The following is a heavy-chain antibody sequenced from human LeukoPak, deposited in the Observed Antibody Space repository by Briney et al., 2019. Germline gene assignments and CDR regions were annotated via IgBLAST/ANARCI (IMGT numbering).Heavy chain of an antibody. D-gene: IGHD3-22*01. CDR3: AVGRDYYDSSGYYYFDY. CDR2: IIPILGIA. J-gene: IGHJ4*02. V-gene: IGHV1-69*04. Sequence: GASVKVSCKASGGTFSSYAISWVRQAPGQGLEWMGRIIPILGIANYAQKFQGRVTITRNTSISTAYMELSSLRSEDTAVYYCAVGRDYYDSSGYYYFDYWGQGTLVTVSS. CDR1: GGTFSSYA.